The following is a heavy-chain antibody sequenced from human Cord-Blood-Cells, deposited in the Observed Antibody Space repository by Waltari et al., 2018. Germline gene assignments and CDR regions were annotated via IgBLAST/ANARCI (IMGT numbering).Heavy chain of an antibody. Sequence: QLQLQESGPGLVKPSETLSLTCTVSGGSISSSSYYWGWIRQPPGKGLEWIGSIYYSGSTYYTPSLKSRVTISVDTAKNQFSLKLSSVTAADTAVYYCARVSGSLDYWGQGTLVTVSS. CDR3: ARVSGSLDY. J-gene: IGHJ4*02. V-gene: IGHV4-39*01. CDR2: IYYSGST. CDR1: GGSISSSSYY. D-gene: IGHD1-26*01.